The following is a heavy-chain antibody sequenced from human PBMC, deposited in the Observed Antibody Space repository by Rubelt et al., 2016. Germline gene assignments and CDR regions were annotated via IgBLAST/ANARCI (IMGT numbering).Heavy chain of an antibody. D-gene: IGHD4/OR15-4a*01. Sequence: GGSLRLSCAASGFIFSTSGMNWVRRAPGKGLEWVSTISGGDGSTYYADSVQGRFTISKDNSRNTLYLQMNGLRAEDTAVYYCATDRASKVLTDWGQGTLVTVSS. J-gene: IGHJ4*02. CDR2: ISGGDGST. CDR3: ATDRASKVLTD. CDR1: GFIFSTSG. V-gene: IGHV3-23*01.